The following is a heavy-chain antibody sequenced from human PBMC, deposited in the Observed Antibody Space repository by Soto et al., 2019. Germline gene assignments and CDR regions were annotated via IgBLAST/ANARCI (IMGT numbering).Heavy chain of an antibody. V-gene: IGHV3-7*05. CDR2: IKQDGSEK. CDR1: GFTFSSYW. CDR3: ARDAGYSSSWYDY. D-gene: IGHD6-13*01. J-gene: IGHJ4*02. Sequence: EVQLVESGGGLVQPGGSLRLSCAASGFTFSSYWMSWVRQAPGKGLEWLANIKQDGSEKYYVDSVKARFTISRDNAKNSLYLQMNSLRAEDTAVYYCARDAGYSSSWYDYWGQGTLVTVSS.